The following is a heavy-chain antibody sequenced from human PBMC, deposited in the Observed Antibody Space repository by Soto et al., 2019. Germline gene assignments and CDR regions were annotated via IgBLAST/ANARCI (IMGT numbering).Heavy chain of an antibody. J-gene: IGHJ4*02. CDR3: AAAGYSYGELDY. CDR2: IISSGGST. Sequence: GGSLRLSCAVSGFTFSDYAMRWVRQAPGKGLEWVSTIISSGGSTYYADSVKGRFTISRDNSKNTLYLQMNSLRSEDTAVYYCAAAGYSYGELDYWGQGTLVTVSS. D-gene: IGHD5-18*01. V-gene: IGHV3-23*01. CDR1: GFTFSDYA.